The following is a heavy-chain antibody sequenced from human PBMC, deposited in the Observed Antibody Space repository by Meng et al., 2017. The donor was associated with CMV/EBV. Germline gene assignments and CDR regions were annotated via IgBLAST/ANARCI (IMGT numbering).Heavy chain of an antibody. CDR3: ARDLVYYCSSTSCYFDLYYGMDV. Sequence: SVKVSCKASGGTFSSYAISWMRQAPGQGLEWMGGIIPIFGTANYAQKFQGRVTITTDESTSTAYMELSSLRSEGTAVYYCARDLVYYCSSTSCYFDLYYGMDVWGQGTTVTVSS. CDR1: GGTFSSYA. D-gene: IGHD2-2*01. J-gene: IGHJ6*02. V-gene: IGHV1-69*05. CDR2: IIPIFGTA.